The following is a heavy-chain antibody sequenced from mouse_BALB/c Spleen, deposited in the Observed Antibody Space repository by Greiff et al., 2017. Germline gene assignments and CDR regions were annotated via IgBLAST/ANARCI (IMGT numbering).Heavy chain of an antibody. Sequence: VQLKESGPQLVRPGASVKISCKASGYSFTSYWMHWVKQRPGQGLEWIGMIDPSDSETRLNQKFKDKATLTVDKSSSTAYMQLSSPTSEDSAVYYCARGDDPYYAMDYWGQGTSVTVSS. CDR1: GYSFTSYW. CDR2: IDPSDSET. V-gene: IGHV1S126*01. J-gene: IGHJ4*01. CDR3: ARGDDPYYAMDY.